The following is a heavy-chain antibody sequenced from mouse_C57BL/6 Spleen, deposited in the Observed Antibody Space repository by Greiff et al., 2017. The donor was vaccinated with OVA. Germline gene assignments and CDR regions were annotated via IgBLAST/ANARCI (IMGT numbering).Heavy chain of an antibody. CDR1: GYAFSSSW. CDR2: IYPGDGDT. D-gene: IGHD2-4*01. J-gene: IGHJ4*01. CDR3: ARCWDYDDYAVDY. Sequence: VQLQQSGPELVKPGASVKISCKASGYAFSSSWMNWVKQRPGKGLEWIGRIYPGDGDTNYNGKFKGKATLTADKSSSTAYMQLSSLTSEDSAVYVCARCWDYDDYAVDYWGQGTSVTVSS. V-gene: IGHV1-82*01.